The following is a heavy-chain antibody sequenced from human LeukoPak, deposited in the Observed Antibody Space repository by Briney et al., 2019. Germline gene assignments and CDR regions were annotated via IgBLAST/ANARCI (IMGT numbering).Heavy chain of an antibody. CDR3: ARNPVHDY. Sequence: GGSLRLSCAASGFTFSDYSMTWIRQAPGKGLEWVSYITGSSSYTNYADSVKGRFTISRDNAENSLYLQMNSLRAEDTAVYYCARNPVHDYWGQGTLVTVSS. CDR2: ITGSSSYT. V-gene: IGHV3-11*06. CDR1: GFTFSDYS. J-gene: IGHJ4*02.